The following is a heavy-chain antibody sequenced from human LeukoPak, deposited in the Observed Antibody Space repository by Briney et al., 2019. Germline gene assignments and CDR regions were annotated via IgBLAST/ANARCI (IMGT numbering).Heavy chain of an antibody. CDR3: ARDDGYHYGFDY. CDR2: ISSSGSII. CDR1: GFTFSSYE. J-gene: IGHJ4*02. D-gene: IGHD5-24*01. Sequence: PGGSLRLSCAASGFTFSSYEMNWVRQAPEKGLEWVSYISSSGSIIHYADSVKGRFTISRDNAKNSLYLQMNSLRAEDMAMYYCARDDGYHYGFDYWGQGTLVTVSS. V-gene: IGHV3-48*03.